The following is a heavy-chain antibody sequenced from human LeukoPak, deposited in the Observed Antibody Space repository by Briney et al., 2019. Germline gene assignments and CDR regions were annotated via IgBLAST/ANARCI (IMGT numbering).Heavy chain of an antibody. CDR2: IRSKANSYAT. D-gene: IGHD1-1*01. CDR1: GFTFSGSA. V-gene: IGHV3-73*01. Sequence: GGSLRLSCAASGFTFSGSAMHWVRQASGKGLEWVGRIRSKANSYATAYAASVKGRFTISRDDSKNTAYLQMNSLKTEDTAVYYCTRQMSTTGTIYYYYYMDVWGKGTTVTVSS. J-gene: IGHJ6*03. CDR3: TRQMSTTGTIYYYYYMDV.